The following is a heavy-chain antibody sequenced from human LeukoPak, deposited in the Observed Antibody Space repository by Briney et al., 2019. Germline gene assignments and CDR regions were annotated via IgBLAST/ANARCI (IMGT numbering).Heavy chain of an antibody. J-gene: IGHJ5*02. CDR3: AKDQSRWLAVDNWFDP. CDR2: ISWNGGSI. D-gene: IGHD4-23*01. Sequence: GGSLRLSCAASGFTFDDYAMHWVRQAPGKGLEWVSGISWNGGSIGYADSVKGRFTISRDNAKNSLYLQMNSLRAEDTALYYCAKDQSRWLAVDNWFDPWGQGTLVTVSS. V-gene: IGHV3-9*01. CDR1: GFTFDDYA.